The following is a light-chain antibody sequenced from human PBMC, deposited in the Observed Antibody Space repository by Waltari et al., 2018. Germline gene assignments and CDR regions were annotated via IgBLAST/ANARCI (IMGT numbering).Light chain of an antibody. CDR2: ENT. Sequence: QSVLTQPPSVSAAPGQRVTISCSGGSSNIGHNYVSWYRQFPGTAPKLLIYENTERPSGIPGRSSGSKSGTSATLDITGLQAGDEADYYCGTWDSSLSGAVFGGGTHLTVL. V-gene: IGLV1-51*02. CDR3: GTWDSSLSGAV. J-gene: IGLJ7*01. CDR1: SSNIGHNY.